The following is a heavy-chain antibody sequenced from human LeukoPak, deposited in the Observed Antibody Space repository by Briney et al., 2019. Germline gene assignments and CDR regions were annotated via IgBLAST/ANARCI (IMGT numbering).Heavy chain of an antibody. CDR2: IYYSGST. Sequence: PSETLSLTCTVSGGSISSYYWSWIRQPPGKGLEWIGYIYYSGSTNYNPSLKSRVTILVDTSKNQFSLKLSSVTAADTAVYYCARTGYCSGGSCYPTWDYWGQGTLVTVSS. J-gene: IGHJ4*02. CDR3: ARTGYCSGGSCYPTWDY. V-gene: IGHV4-59*01. CDR1: GGSISSYY. D-gene: IGHD2-15*01.